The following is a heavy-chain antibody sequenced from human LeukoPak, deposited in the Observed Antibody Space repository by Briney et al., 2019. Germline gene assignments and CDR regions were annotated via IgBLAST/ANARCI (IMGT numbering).Heavy chain of an antibody. CDR1: GGSISSSSYY. CDR2: IYYSGST. V-gene: IGHV4-39*07. Sequence: SETLSLTCTVSGGSISSSSYYWGWIRQPPGKGLEWIGSIYYSGSTYYNPSLKSRVTISVDTSKNQFSLKLSSVTAADTAVYYCARYDYVWGSYRPAFDYWGQGTLVTVSS. D-gene: IGHD3-16*02. J-gene: IGHJ4*02. CDR3: ARYDYVWGSYRPAFDY.